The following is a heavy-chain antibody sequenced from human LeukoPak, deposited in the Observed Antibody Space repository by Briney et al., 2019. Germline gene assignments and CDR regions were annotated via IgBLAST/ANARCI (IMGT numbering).Heavy chain of an antibody. Sequence: ASVKVSCKASGGTFSSYAISWVRQAPGQGLEWMGGIIPIFGTANYAQKFQGRVTITADESTSTAYMELSSLRSEDTAVYYCAKSHLQRGGSAFDIWGQGTMVTVSS. CDR1: GGTFSSYA. J-gene: IGHJ3*02. V-gene: IGHV1-69*13. D-gene: IGHD3-16*01. CDR2: IIPIFGTA. CDR3: AKSHLQRGGSAFDI.